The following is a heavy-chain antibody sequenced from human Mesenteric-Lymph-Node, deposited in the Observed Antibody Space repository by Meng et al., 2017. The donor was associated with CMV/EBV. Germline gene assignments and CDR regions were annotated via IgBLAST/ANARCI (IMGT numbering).Heavy chain of an antibody. CDR1: GDSVSSNSAA. V-gene: IGHV6-1*01. Sequence: AISGDSVSSNSAAWNWIRQSPSRGLEWLGRTYYRPKWYNDDAVSVKSRITVNPDTSKNQFSLHLNSVTPEDTAVYYCARDSRRYFDVWGRGTLVTVSS. CDR2: TYYRPKWYN. J-gene: IGHJ2*01. CDR3: ARDSRRYFDV.